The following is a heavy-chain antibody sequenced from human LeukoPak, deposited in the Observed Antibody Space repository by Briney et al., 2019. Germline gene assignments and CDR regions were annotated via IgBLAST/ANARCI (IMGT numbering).Heavy chain of an antibody. Sequence: GGSLRLSCAASGFTFSSYSMNWVRQAPGKGLEWVSSISSSSSYIYYADSVKGRFTIPRDNAKNSLYLQMNSLRAEDTAVYYCARAYGDYEEVDYWGQGTLVTVSS. J-gene: IGHJ4*02. CDR1: GFTFSSYS. D-gene: IGHD4-17*01. CDR3: ARAYGDYEEVDY. V-gene: IGHV3-21*01. CDR2: ISSSSSYI.